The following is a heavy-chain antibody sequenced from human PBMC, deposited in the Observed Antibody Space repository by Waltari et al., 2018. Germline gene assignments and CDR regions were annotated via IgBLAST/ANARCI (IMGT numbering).Heavy chain of an antibody. CDR2: SSVSGKDT. D-gene: IGHD6-13*01. V-gene: IGHV3-23*01. CDR1: GFSFSTYG. Sequence: EVQLLESGGGLVQPGGSLRLSCVGTGFSFSTYGMTGVRQAPGKGRNWVSASSVSGKDTYYADFVKGRFTMSRDNSKNTLYLHMKNAGVDDTAIYYCAKDLRSSAGPYWGQGTLVTVSS. J-gene: IGHJ4*02. CDR3: AKDLRSSAGPY.